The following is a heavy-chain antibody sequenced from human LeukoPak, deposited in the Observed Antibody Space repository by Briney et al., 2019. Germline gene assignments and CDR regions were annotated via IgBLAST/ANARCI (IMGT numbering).Heavy chain of an antibody. J-gene: IGHJ5*02. CDR2: MNPNSGNT. CDR3: ARGRGPRIAVAGTGP. CDR1: GYTFTSYD. D-gene: IGHD6-19*01. Sequence: ASVKVSCKASGYTFTSYDINWVRQATGHGLEWMGWMNPNSGNTGYAQKFQGRVTMTRNASISTAYMELSSLRSEDTAVYYCARGRGPRIAVAGTGPWGQGTLVTLSS. V-gene: IGHV1-8*01.